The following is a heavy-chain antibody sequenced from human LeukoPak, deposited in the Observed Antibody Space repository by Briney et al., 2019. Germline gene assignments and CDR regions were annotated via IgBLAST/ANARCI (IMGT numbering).Heavy chain of an antibody. CDR1: GFTFSNYA. CDR3: ARRYFDY. J-gene: IGHJ4*02. V-gene: IGHV3-23*01. Sequence: GGSLRLSCAASGFTFSNYAVTWVRQAPGKGLEWVSTIIDDGRTYYTDSVEGRFTVSRDDSKDTLYLQMNRLRAEDTAVYYCARRYFDYWGQGTLVTVSS. CDR2: IIDDGRT.